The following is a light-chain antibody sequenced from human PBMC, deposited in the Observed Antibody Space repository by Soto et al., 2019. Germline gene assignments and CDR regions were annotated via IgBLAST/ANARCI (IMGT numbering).Light chain of an antibody. J-gene: IGLJ3*02. Sequence: QSVLTQPPSASGTPGQTVTISCSGSSSNIGSNTVNWYQQLPGTAPKVLIFMNYQRPSGVPDRISGSKSGTSASLAISGLRPADEAVYYCAAWDDSLNAWVFGGGTKVTVL. V-gene: IGLV1-44*01. CDR3: AAWDDSLNAWV. CDR2: MNY. CDR1: SSNIGSNT.